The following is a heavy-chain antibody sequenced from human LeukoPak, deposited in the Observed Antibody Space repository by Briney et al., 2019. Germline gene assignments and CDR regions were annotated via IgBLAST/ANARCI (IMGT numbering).Heavy chain of an antibody. CDR3: ARSLLERSVVVIATPYFDY. CDR2: IYYSGST. D-gene: IGHD2-21*01. V-gene: IGHV4-30-4*08. CDR1: GGSISSGDYY. J-gene: IGHJ4*02. Sequence: SETLSLTCTVSGGSISSGDYYWSWIRQPPGTGLEWIGYIYYSGSTYYNPSLKSRVTISVDTSKNQFSLKLSSVTAADTAVYYCARSLLERSVVVIATPYFDYWGQGTLVTVSS.